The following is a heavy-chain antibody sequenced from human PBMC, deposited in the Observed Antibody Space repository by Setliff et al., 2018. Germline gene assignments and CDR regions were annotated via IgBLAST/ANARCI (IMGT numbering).Heavy chain of an antibody. CDR2: IYSGSST. Sequence: GGSLRLSCAASGFTVSSNYMNWVRQAPGKGLEWVSVIYSGSSTYYADSVKGRFTISTDSSKNTLYLQMNSLRTDDTAIYFCAGQGPIFGSGLIPGFDQWGQGT. D-gene: IGHD3-3*01. CDR1: GFTVSSNY. J-gene: IGHJ4*02. V-gene: IGHV3-53*01. CDR3: AGQGPIFGSGLIPGFDQ.